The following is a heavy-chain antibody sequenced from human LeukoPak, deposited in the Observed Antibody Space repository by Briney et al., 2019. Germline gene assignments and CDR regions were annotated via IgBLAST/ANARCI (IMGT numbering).Heavy chain of an antibody. V-gene: IGHV4-59*07. CDR2: ISNSEST. Sequence: SDTLSHTCSVSGGPITSHYWTGMPHSPVKGLVWIGDISNSESTSYNPPLKRRVTISIDTSKSKFSLKPSSVTAADTAVYYCGRHDLVGSFSYYYMDVWGKGTTVTVSS. CDR3: GRHDLVGSFSYYYMDV. CDR1: GGPITSHY. D-gene: IGHD2-15*01. J-gene: IGHJ6*03.